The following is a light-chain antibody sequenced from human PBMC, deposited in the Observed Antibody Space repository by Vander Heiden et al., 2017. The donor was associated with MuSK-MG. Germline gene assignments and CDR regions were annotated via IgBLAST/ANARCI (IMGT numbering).Light chain of an antibody. CDR2: GNS. V-gene: IGLV1-40*01. CDR3: QSYDSSLSGNV. J-gene: IGLJ1*01. CDR1: SSNIGAGYD. Sequence: QSVLTQPPSVSGAPGQRVTISCTGSSSNIGAGYDVHWYQQLPGTATKLLIYGNSNRPSGVPDRISGSKSGTSASLAITGLQAEDEADYYCQSYDSSLSGNVFGTGTKVTVL.